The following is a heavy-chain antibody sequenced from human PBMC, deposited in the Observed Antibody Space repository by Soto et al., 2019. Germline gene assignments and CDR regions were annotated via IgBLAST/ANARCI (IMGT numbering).Heavy chain of an antibody. V-gene: IGHV3-23*01. CDR2: ISGGDGST. Sequence: EVQLLESGGGLVQPGGSPRLSCAASGFTFSSYAMNWVRQAPGKGLEWVSVISGGDGSTYYADSVKGRFTISRDNSKNTLNLQMNSLRAEDTAVYYCARRSSSWYFDYWGQGTLVTVSS. J-gene: IGHJ4*02. CDR3: ARRSSSWYFDY. D-gene: IGHD6-13*01. CDR1: GFTFSSYA.